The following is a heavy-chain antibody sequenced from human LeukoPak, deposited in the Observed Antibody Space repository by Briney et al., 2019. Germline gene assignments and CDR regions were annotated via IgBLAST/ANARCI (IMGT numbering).Heavy chain of an antibody. CDR3: TTGPGNSGY. CDR1: GFTFSNAW. CDR2: IKRKSDGGTT. J-gene: IGHJ4*02. V-gene: IGHV3-15*01. Sequence: GGSLRLSCAASGFTFSNAWMTWVLQAPGKGLEWIGRIKRKSDGGTTEYAAPVQGRFTISRDDSENTVYLQMSSLKNEDTAVYYCTTGPGNSGYWGQGTLVTVSS. D-gene: IGHD4-23*01.